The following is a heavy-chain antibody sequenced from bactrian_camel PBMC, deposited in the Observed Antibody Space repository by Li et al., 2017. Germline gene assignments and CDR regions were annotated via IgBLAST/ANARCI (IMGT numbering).Heavy chain of an antibody. Sequence: DVQLVESGGGLVQAGGSLRLSCAASGFTFSSYAMSWVRQAPGKGLEWVSTINSGGGRTYYADSVKGRFTISRDNAKNTLYLQLNSLKTEDMAMYYCTKALVSGAGMGGKYNYWGQGTQVTVS. D-gene: IGHD6*01. J-gene: IGHJ4*01. CDR3: TKALVSGAGMGGKYNY. V-gene: IGHV3S31*01. CDR2: INSGGGRT. CDR1: GFTFSSYA.